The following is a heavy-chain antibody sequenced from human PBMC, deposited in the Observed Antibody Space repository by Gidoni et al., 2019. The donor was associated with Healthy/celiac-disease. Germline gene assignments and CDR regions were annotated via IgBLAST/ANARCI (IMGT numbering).Heavy chain of an antibody. CDR1: GGSISSSNW. CDR2: IYHSGST. CDR3: ARLGSGYSSDRTLDAFDI. D-gene: IGHD5-18*01. Sequence: QVQLQESGPGLVKPSGTLSLTCAVSGGSISSSNWWSWVRQPPGKGLEWIGEIYHSGSTNYNPSLKSRVTISVDKSKNQFSLKLSSVTAADTAVYYCARLGSGYSSDRTLDAFDIWGQGTMVTVSA. J-gene: IGHJ3*02. V-gene: IGHV4-4*02.